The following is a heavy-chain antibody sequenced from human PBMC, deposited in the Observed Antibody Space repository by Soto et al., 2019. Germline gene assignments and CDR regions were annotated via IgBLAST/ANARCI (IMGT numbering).Heavy chain of an antibody. J-gene: IGHJ4*02. V-gene: IGHV3-53*02. CDR1: GFTVSSNY. Sequence: EVQLVETGGGLIQTGGSLRLSCAASGFTVSSNYMSWVRQALGKGLERVSVIYSGSRTYYADSVKGRFTISRDNSKNTLDLQMKGLRAEDTAVDYCARESGGYYFDYWGQGTRVTVSS. D-gene: IGHD6-19*01. CDR3: ARESGGYYFDY. CDR2: IYSGSRT.